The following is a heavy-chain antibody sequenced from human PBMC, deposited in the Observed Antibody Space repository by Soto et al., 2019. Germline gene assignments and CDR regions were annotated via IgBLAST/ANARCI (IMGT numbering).Heavy chain of an antibody. V-gene: IGHV1-8*01. Sequence: ASVKVSCKGSGYTFTSYDINWVRQATGQGLEWMGWMNPNSGNTGYAQKFQGRVTMARNTSISTAYMELSSLRSEDTAVYYCARXCSSTSCPFYYYYGMDVWGQGTTVTVSS. J-gene: IGHJ6*02. CDR1: GYTFTSYD. CDR2: MNPNSGNT. CDR3: ARXCSSTSCPFYYYYGMDV. D-gene: IGHD2-2*01.